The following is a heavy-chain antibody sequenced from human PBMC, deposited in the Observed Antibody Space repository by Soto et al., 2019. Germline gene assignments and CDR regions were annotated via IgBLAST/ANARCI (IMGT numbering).Heavy chain of an antibody. CDR1: GGSISIGGYY. V-gene: IGHV4-31*03. CDR3: ARYDSSPSWGENY. D-gene: IGHD6-6*01. CDR2: IYYSGST. Sequence: SETLSLTCPVSGGSISIGGYYWSWIRQHPGKGLEWIGYIYYSGSTYYNPSLKSRVTISVDTSKNQFSLKLSSVTAADTAVYYCARYDSSPSWGENYWGQGTLVTVSS. J-gene: IGHJ4*02.